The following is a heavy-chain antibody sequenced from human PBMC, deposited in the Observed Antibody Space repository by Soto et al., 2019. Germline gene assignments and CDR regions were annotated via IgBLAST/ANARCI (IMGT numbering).Heavy chain of an antibody. CDR3: AKEPSIWFGDYDYYGMDV. J-gene: IGHJ6*01. V-gene: IGHV3-30*18. D-gene: IGHD3-10*01. CDR1: GFTFSSYG. Sequence: QVQLVESGGGVVQPGRSLRLSCAASGFTFSSYGMHWVRQAPGKGLEWVAVISYDGSNKYYADSVKGRFTISRDNSKNTLYLQMNSLRAEDTAVYYCAKEPSIWFGDYDYYGMDVW. CDR2: ISYDGSNK.